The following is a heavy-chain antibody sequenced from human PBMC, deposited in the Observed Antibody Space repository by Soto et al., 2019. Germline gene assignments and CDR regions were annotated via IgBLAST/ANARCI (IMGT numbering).Heavy chain of an antibody. CDR1: GGTFSSYA. CDR3: ASDLTTVFAFDI. CDR2: IIPIYGTA. Sequence: QAQLVQSGAEVKKPGSSVKVSCKASGGTFSSYAISWVRQATGQGLEWMGEIIPIYGTANYAQKFQGGVTITADEATSTAYMELSSLRSEDTAVYYCASDLTTVFAFDIWGQGTMVTVSS. V-gene: IGHV1-69*01. J-gene: IGHJ3*02. D-gene: IGHD4-17*01.